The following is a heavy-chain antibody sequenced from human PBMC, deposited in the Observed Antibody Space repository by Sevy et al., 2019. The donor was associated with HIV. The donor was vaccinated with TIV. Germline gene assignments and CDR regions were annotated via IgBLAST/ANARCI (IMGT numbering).Heavy chain of an antibody. Sequence: ASVKVSCKASGYTFTSYGISWVRQAPGQGLEWMGWISAYNGNTNYAQKVQGRGTMTTDTSTSTVYMELRGLRSDDTAVYDWAKGVEQIAVGGPDGFDIWGKGTMVTVSS. CDR2: ISAYNGNT. CDR1: GYTFTSYG. J-gene: IGHJ3*02. D-gene: IGHD6-19*01. CDR3: AKGVEQIAVGGPDGFDI. V-gene: IGHV1-18*01.